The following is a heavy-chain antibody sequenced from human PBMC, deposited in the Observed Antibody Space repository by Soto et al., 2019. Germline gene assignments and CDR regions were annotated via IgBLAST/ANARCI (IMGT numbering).Heavy chain of an antibody. CDR2: ICSSGSSI. CDR3: ARDPRQYYFDY. V-gene: IGHV3-11*01. Sequence: QVQLVESGGGLVKPGGSLRLSCAASGFTFSDYCMSWIRQAPGTGLEWVSYICSSGSSIYYADSVKGRFTISRDNAKNSLYLHMNSLRAEDTAVYYCARDPRQYYFDYWGQGTLVTVSS. J-gene: IGHJ4*02. CDR1: GFTFSDYC.